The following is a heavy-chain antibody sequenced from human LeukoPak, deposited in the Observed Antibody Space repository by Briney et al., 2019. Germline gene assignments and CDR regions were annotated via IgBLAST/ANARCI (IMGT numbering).Heavy chain of an antibody. CDR3: ATAIAAAGTPDY. Sequence: GASVKVSCKASGYTFIGYYMHWVRQAPGQGLEWMGWINPNSGGTNYAQKFQGRVTMTRDTSISTAYMELSRLRSDDTAVYYCATAIAAAGTPDYWGQGTLVTVSS. V-gene: IGHV1-2*02. J-gene: IGHJ4*02. D-gene: IGHD6-13*01. CDR2: INPNSGGT. CDR1: GYTFIGYY.